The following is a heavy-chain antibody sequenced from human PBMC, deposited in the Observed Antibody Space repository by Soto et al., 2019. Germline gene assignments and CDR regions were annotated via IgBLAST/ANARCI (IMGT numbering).Heavy chain of an antibody. CDR2: ISNDGTSI. Sequence: GGSLRLSCTASGFMFSSFWMHWVRQAPGKGLEWVARISNDGTSINYAGTVEGRFTISRDDDKNMLYLQMNSLRAEDTAVYYCARDEPNYDFWRRGLDVWGQGTTVTVSS. D-gene: IGHD3-3*01. J-gene: IGHJ6*02. V-gene: IGHV3-74*01. CDR3: ARDEPNYDFWRRGLDV. CDR1: GFMFSSFW.